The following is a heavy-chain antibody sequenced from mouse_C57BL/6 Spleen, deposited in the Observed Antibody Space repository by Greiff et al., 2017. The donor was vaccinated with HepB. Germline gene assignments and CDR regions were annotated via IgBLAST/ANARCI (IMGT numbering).Heavy chain of an antibody. V-gene: IGHV3-6*01. Sequence: DVQLQESGPGLVKPSQSLSLTCSVTGYSITSGYYWNWIRQFPGNKLEWMGYISYDGSNNYNPSLKNRISITRETSKNQFFLKLNSVTTEDTATYYCARGYDYDGAWFAYGGQGTLVTVSA. CDR3: ARGYDYDGAWFAY. CDR1: GYSITSGYY. J-gene: IGHJ3*01. D-gene: IGHD2-4*01. CDR2: ISYDGSN.